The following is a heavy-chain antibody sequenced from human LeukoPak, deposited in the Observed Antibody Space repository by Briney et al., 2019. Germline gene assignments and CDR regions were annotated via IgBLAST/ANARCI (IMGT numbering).Heavy chain of an antibody. Sequence: QAGGSLRLSCAASGFTFSSYAMSWVRQAPGKGLEWVSAISGSGGSTYYADSVKGRFTISRDNSKNTLYLQMNSLRAEDTAVYYCATRKYYYDSSGYYYNYWGQGTLVTVSS. J-gene: IGHJ4*02. CDR3: ATRKYYYDSSGYYYNY. V-gene: IGHV3-23*01. CDR2: ISGSGGST. CDR1: GFTFSSYA. D-gene: IGHD3-22*01.